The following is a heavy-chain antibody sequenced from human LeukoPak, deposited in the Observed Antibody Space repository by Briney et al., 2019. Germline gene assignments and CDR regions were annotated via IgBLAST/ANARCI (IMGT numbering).Heavy chain of an antibody. CDR1: GVSITSGDFY. D-gene: IGHD4-17*01. J-gene: IGHJ4*02. V-gene: IGHV4-30-4*01. CDR2: SYYSGST. Sequence: PSETLSLTCTISGVSITSGDFYWSWIRQPPGKGLEWVGLSYYSGSTYYNPSLKSRVTISLDTSKNRFSLRLTSVTAADTAVYYCAGCGDFDYWGQGTLVTVSS. CDR3: AGCGDFDY.